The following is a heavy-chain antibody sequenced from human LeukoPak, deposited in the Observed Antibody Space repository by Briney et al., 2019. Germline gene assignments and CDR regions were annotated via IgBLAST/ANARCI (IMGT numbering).Heavy chain of an antibody. Sequence: PGGSLRLSCAASGFTFSSYGMHWVRQAPGKGLEWVAVISYDGSNKYYADSVKGRFTISRDNSKNTLYLQMNSLRAEDTAVYYCAKELNGSGYYRYYYYYGMDVWGQGTTVTVSS. CDR1: GFTFSSYG. CDR3: AKELNGSGYYRYYYYYGMDV. D-gene: IGHD3-22*01. CDR2: ISYDGSNK. V-gene: IGHV3-30*18. J-gene: IGHJ6*02.